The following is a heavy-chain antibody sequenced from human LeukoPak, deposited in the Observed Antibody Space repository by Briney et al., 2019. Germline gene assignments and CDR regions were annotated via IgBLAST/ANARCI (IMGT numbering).Heavy chain of an antibody. J-gene: IGHJ4*02. CDR1: GCTFTSYG. CDR3: ARDLEEMYYYDSSGPFDY. D-gene: IGHD3-22*01. V-gene: IGHV1-18*01. Sequence: ASVKVSCKACGCTFTSYGISGVRQAPGQGREWMGWISAYNGNTNYAQKLQGRVTMTTDTSTSTAYMELRSLRSDDTAVYYCARDLEEMYYYDSSGPFDYWGQGTLVTVSS. CDR2: ISAYNGNT.